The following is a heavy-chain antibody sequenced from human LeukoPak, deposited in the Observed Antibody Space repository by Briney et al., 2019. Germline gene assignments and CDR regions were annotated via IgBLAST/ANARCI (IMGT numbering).Heavy chain of an antibody. CDR1: GGSISSYY. Sequence: SETLSLTCTVSGGSISSYYWSWIRQPPGKGLEWIGYIYYSGSTNYNPSLESRVTISVDTSKNQFSLKLSSVTAADTAAYYCVLGLATGGVVLDYWGQGTLVTVSS. D-gene: IGHD2-15*01. CDR3: VLGLATGGVVLDY. V-gene: IGHV4-59*01. CDR2: IYYSGST. J-gene: IGHJ4*02.